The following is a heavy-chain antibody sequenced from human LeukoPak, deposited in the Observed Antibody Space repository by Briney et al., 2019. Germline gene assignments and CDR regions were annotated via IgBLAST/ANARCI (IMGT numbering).Heavy chain of an antibody. J-gene: IGHJ4*02. CDR1: GFTFSSYS. Sequence: PGGSLRLSCAASGFTFSSYSMNWVRQAPGKGLEWVSSISSSSSYIYYADSVKGRFTISGDNAKNSLYLQMNSLRAEDTAVYYCARGQSVVVTSPIFDYWGQGTLVTVSS. V-gene: IGHV3-21*01. CDR3: ARGQSVVVTSPIFDY. D-gene: IGHD2-21*02. CDR2: ISSSSSYI.